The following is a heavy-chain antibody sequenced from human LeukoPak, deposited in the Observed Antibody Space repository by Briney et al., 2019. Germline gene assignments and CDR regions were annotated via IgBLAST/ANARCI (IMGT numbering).Heavy chain of an antibody. CDR1: GYTFTSYG. CDR2: ISAYNGNT. Sequence: GASVKVSCKASGYTFTSYGISWVRQAPGQGLEWMGWISAYNGNTNYAQKLQGRVTMTTDTSTSTAYMELRSLRSDDTAVYYCARDRPYSSGWYGTGGVDYWGQGTLVTVSS. J-gene: IGHJ4*02. D-gene: IGHD6-19*01. V-gene: IGHV1-18*01. CDR3: ARDRPYSSGWYGTGGVDY.